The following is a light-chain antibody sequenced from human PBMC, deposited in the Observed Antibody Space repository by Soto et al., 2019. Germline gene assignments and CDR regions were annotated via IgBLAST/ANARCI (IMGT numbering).Light chain of an antibody. CDR1: KLGDKY. CDR3: QAWDSSVDVV. CDR2: QDS. Sequence: SYELTQPPSVSVSPGQTASITCSGDKLGDKYACWYQQKPGQSPVLVIYQDSERPSGIPERFSGSNSGNTATLTISGTQAMDEADYYCQAWDSSVDVVFGGGTKVTVL. V-gene: IGLV3-1*01. J-gene: IGLJ2*01.